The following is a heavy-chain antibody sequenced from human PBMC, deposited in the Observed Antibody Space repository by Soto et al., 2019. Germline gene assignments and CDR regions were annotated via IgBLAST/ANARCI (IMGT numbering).Heavy chain of an antibody. J-gene: IGHJ4*02. CDR1: GYTFTNYR. D-gene: IGHD6-19*01. CDR3: AREASAVISLDY. CDR2: INPNGGGT. Sequence: ASVKVSCKASGYTFTNYRMHWVRQAPGQGLIWMGAINPNGGGTAYAQKFQGRVTLTGDTSISTAYMELYSLTSDDTAVYYCAREASAVISLDYWGQGTLVTVSS. V-gene: IGHV1-2*02.